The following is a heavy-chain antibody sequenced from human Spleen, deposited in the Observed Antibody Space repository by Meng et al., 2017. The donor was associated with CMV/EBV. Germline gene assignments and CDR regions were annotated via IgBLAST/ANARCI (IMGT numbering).Heavy chain of an antibody. Sequence: WVRQPPGKGLEWIGEIYDSGTTTYNPSLKSRVTISLDESKNEFSLKLSSVTAADTAVYYCARNGYYSLDYWSQGTLVTVSS. CDR2: IYDSGTT. D-gene: IGHD3-22*01. V-gene: IGHV4-4*02. CDR3: ARNGYYSLDY. J-gene: IGHJ4*02.